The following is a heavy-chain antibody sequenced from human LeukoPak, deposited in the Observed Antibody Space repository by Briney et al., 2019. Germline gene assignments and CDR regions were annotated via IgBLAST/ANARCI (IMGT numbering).Heavy chain of an antibody. D-gene: IGHD3-10*01. V-gene: IGHV4-38-2*02. Sequence: SETLSPTCDVSGYSISSGYYWGWIRQPPGKGLEWIGSIYHSGSTYYKPSLKSRVTISVDTSKNQFSLKLSSVTAADTALYYCARDDSGSFDYWGQGTLVIVSS. CDR1: GYSISSGYY. CDR2: IYHSGST. CDR3: ARDDSGSFDY. J-gene: IGHJ4*02.